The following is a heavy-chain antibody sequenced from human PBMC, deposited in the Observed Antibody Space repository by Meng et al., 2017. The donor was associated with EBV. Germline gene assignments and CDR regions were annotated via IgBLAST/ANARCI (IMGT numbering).Heavy chain of an antibody. V-gene: IGHV7-4-1*02. D-gene: IGHD1-1*01. J-gene: IGHJ4*02. CDR1: GYTFRNYA. CDR3: ARGVEENGSHYPFDS. CDR2: INTYSGKA. Sequence: QVQLVESGSEWKRPGASVKVSCKASGYTFRNYASNWMRQVPGQGLEWMGWINTYSGKATFAQGFTGRFVFSLDTPVTTAHLQISGLKTEDSAVYYCARGVEENGSHYPFDSWGQGTLVTVSS.